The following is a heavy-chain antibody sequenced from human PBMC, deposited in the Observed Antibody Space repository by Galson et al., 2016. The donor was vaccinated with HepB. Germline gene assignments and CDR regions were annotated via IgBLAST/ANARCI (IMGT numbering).Heavy chain of an antibody. D-gene: IGHD6-13*01. CDR3: ARYLSRYSSSWFLVPGRNYFDY. J-gene: IGHJ4*02. CDR2: INHSGIT. CDR1: GGSFSGYY. Sequence: ETLSLTCAVYGGSFSGYYWSWIRQPPGMGLEWIGEINHSGITNYNPSLKSRVTISVDTSKNQFSLKLSSVTAADTALYYCARYLSRYSSSWFLVPGRNYFDYWGRGTLVTVSS. V-gene: IGHV4-34*01.